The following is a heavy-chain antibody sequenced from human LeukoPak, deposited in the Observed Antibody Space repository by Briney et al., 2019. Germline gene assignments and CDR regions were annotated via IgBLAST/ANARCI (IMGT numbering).Heavy chain of an antibody. CDR3: ASRIVATHYNWFDP. D-gene: IGHD5-12*01. J-gene: IGHJ5*02. CDR1: GGSISSGGYY. Sequence: SETLSLTCTVSGGSISSGGYYWSWIRQHPGKGLEWIGYIYYSRSTYYNPSLKSRVTISVDTSKNQFSLKLSSVTAADTAVYYCASRIVATHYNWFDPWGQGTLITVSS. CDR2: IYYSRST. V-gene: IGHV4-31*03.